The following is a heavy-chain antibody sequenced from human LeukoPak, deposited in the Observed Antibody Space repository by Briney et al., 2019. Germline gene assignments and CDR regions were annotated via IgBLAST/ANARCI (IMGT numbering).Heavy chain of an antibody. Sequence: GGSLRLSCAASGFTFSSYWMSWVRQAPGTGLEWVANIKQDGSEKYYVDSVKGRFAISRDNAKNSLYLQMNSLRAEDTAVYYCAREYCSGGTCYLPGYWGQGTLVTVSS. CDR3: AREYCSGGTCYLPGY. CDR1: GFTFSSYW. D-gene: IGHD2-15*01. J-gene: IGHJ4*02. V-gene: IGHV3-7*03. CDR2: IKQDGSEK.